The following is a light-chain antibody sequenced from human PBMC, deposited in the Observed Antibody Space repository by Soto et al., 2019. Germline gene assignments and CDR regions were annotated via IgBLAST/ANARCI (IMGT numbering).Light chain of an antibody. J-gene: IGLJ2*01. CDR3: QVWDTSRDHVV. V-gene: IGLV3-21*04. CDR2: YDN. Sequence: SYELTQPPSVSVAPGKTARITCGGNNIGSKSVHWYQQKPGQAPVLVIYYDNDRPSGIPERFSGSNSGNTATLTISRVEAGDEADDYCQVWDTSRDHVVFGGGTKLTVL. CDR1: NIGSKS.